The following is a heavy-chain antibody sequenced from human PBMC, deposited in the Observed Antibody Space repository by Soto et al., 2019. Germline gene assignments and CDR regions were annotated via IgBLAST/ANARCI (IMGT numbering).Heavy chain of an antibody. Sequence: GESLKISCKGSGYSFTSYWISWVRQMPGKGLEWMGRIDPSDSYTNYSPSFQGHVTISADKSISTAYLQWSSLKASDTAMYYCARLEYSSSSGSNWFDPWGQGTLVTVSS. V-gene: IGHV5-10-1*01. J-gene: IGHJ5*02. CDR3: ARLEYSSSSGSNWFDP. CDR1: GYSFTSYW. CDR2: IDPSDSYT. D-gene: IGHD6-6*01.